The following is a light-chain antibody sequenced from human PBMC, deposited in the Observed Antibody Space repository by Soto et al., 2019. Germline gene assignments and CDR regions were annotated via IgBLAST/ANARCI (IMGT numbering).Light chain of an antibody. J-gene: IGLJ2*01. V-gene: IGLV1-44*01. CDR2: SNN. Sequence: QSVLTQPPSASGTPGQRVTISCSGSSSNIGSNTVNWYQQLPGTAAKLLIYSNNQRPSGVPDRFSGSKSGTSASLAISGLQSEDEADYYCVVWDDSLNGVVFGGGTKLTVL. CDR3: VVWDDSLNGVV. CDR1: SSNIGSNT.